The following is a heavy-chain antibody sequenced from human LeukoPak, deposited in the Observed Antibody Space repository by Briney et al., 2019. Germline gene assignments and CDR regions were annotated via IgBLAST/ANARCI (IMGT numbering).Heavy chain of an antibody. CDR2: ISGSGGTT. Sequence: PGGSLRLSCAASGFTFSAYHINWVRQAPGKGLEWVSVISGSGGTTYYADSVKGRFTISRDSSKNTLYLQMNSLRAEDTAVYYCAKVSGGGLYYDGMDVWGQGTTVTVSS. CDR3: AKVSGGGLYYDGMDV. V-gene: IGHV3-23*01. J-gene: IGHJ6*02. CDR1: GFTFSAYH. D-gene: IGHD1-14*01.